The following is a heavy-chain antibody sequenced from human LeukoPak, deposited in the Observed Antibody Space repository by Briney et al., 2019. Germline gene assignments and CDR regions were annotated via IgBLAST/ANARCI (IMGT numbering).Heavy chain of an antibody. CDR3: ARVSPGYYYDSSGL. J-gene: IGHJ4*02. V-gene: IGHV4-61*02. CDR2: IYTSGST. Sequence: SETLSLTCTVSGGSISSGSYYWSWIRQPAGKGLEWIGRIYTSGSTNYNPSLKSRVTISVDTSKNQFSLKLSSVTAADTAVYYCARVSPGYYYDSSGLWGQGTLSPSPQ. D-gene: IGHD3-22*01. CDR1: GGSISSGSYY.